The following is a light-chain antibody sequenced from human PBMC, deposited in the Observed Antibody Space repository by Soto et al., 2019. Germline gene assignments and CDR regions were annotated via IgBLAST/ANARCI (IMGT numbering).Light chain of an antibody. V-gene: IGKV3-20*01. Sequence: IVLTHSPGTLSFSPGERATLSCRASQSVSSTSLAWYQQKPGQAPRLLIYGASNRATGIPDRFSGSGSGTDFTLTISRLEPEDFAVYYCQQYDGSPPWTFGLGTKVDIK. CDR1: QSVSSTS. CDR2: GAS. J-gene: IGKJ1*01. CDR3: QQYDGSPPWT.